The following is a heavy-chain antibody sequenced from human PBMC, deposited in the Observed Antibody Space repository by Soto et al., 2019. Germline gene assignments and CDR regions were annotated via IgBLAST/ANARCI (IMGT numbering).Heavy chain of an antibody. Sequence: SETLSLTCTVSGGSISSYYWSWIRQPPGKGLEWIGYIYYSGSTNYNPSLKSRVTISVDTSKNQFSLKLSSVTAADTAVYYCARGSSWYTVDNLAFDYWGQGTLVTVSS. V-gene: IGHV4-59*12. CDR1: GGSISSYY. D-gene: IGHD6-13*01. J-gene: IGHJ4*02. CDR2: IYYSGST. CDR3: ARGSSWYTVDNLAFDY.